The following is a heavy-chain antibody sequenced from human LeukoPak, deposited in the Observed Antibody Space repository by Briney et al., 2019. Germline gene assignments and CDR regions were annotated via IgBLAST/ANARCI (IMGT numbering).Heavy chain of an antibody. CDR2: IYYSGST. V-gene: IGHV4-31*03. J-gene: IGHJ4*02. CDR1: GGSISSGNYY. D-gene: IGHD6-19*01. CDR3: ARSNSSGWYYRFDY. Sequence: SETLSLTCTVSGGSISSGNYYWSWIRQHPGKGLEWIGYIYYSGSTYYNPSLKSRVTISVDRSKNQFSLKLSSVTAADTAVYYCARSNSSGWYYRFDYWGQGTLVTVSS.